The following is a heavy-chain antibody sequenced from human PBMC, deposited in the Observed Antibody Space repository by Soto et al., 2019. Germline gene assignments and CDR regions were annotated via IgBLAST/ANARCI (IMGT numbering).Heavy chain of an antibody. CDR3: ARGDYYDISGPFSDAFDI. J-gene: IGHJ3*02. V-gene: IGHV3-33*01. D-gene: IGHD3-22*01. Sequence: GGSLRLSCAASGFSFSRYGIHWVRQTPGKGLEWVAVIWYDGSNQYYADFVKGRFTISRDNFKNMAFLQMNSLRAEDTAVYYCARGDYYDISGPFSDAFDIWGQGTMVTVSS. CDR2: IWYDGSNQ. CDR1: GFSFSRYG.